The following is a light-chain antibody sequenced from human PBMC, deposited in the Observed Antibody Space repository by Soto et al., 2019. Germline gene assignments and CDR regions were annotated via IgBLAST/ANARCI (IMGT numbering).Light chain of an antibody. V-gene: IGLV3-21*02. CDR2: NDS. J-gene: IGLJ3*02. CDR3: QTWGTGSWV. CDR1: NIGSKL. Sequence: SYELTQSPSVSVAPGQTARITCGGDNIGSKLVNWYHQRPGQAPALVVSNDSDRPSGIPERFSGSNSGNTATLTISRVEAGDEADYYCQTWGTGSWVFGGGTKLTVL.